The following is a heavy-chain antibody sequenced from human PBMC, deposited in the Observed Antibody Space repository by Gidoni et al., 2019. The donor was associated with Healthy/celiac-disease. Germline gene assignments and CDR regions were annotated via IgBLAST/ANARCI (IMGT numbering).Heavy chain of an antibody. V-gene: IGHV3-21*01. CDR3: ARGEQLPNYYGMDV. J-gene: IGHJ6*02. D-gene: IGHD6-13*01. CDR2: ISSSSSYI. Sequence: EVQLVESGGGLVKPGGSLRLSCAASGFTFSSYSMNWVRQAPGKGLEWVSSISSSSSYIYYADSVKGRFTISRDNAKNSLYLQMNSLRAEDTAVYYCARGEQLPNYYGMDVWGQGTTVTVSS. CDR1: GFTFSSYS.